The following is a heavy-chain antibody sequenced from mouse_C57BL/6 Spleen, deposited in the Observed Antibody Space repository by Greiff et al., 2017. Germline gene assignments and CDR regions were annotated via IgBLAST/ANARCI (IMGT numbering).Heavy chain of an antibody. Sequence: QVQLQQPGTELVKPGASVKLSCKASGYTFTSYWMHWVKQRPGQGLEWIGNINPSNGGTTYNEKFKSKATLTVDKSSSTAYMQLSSLTSEDSAVYYCARICYYYYAMDYWGQGTSVTVSS. CDR1: GYTFTSYW. CDR2: INPSNGGT. J-gene: IGHJ4*01. CDR3: ARICYYYYAMDY. D-gene: IGHD1-1*01. V-gene: IGHV1-53*01.